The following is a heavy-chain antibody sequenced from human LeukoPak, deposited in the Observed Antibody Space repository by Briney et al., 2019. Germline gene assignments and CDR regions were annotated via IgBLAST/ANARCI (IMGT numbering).Heavy chain of an antibody. CDR1: GYTFTGYY. CDR2: INPNSGGT. J-gene: IGHJ5*02. Sequence: GASVKVSCKASGYTFTGYYMHWGRQAPGQGVEWMGWINPNSGGTNYAQKFQGRVTMTRDTSISTAYMELSRLRADDTAVYYCARARRYRNRLDPWGQGTLVTVSS. CDR3: ARARRYRNRLDP. D-gene: IGHD3-16*02. V-gene: IGHV1-2*02.